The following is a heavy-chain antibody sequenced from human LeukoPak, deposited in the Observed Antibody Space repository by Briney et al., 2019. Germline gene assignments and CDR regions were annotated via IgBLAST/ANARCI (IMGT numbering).Heavy chain of an antibody. Sequence: ASVKVSCKASGYTFTGYYMHWVRQAPGQGLEWMGWINPNSGGTNYAQKFRGRVTMTRDTSISTAYMDLSRLTSDDAAVYYCARSQTIPGYFDYWGQGTLFTVSS. CDR2: INPNSGGT. CDR3: ARSQTIPGYFDY. V-gene: IGHV1-2*02. CDR1: GYTFTGYY. J-gene: IGHJ4*02. D-gene: IGHD1-14*01.